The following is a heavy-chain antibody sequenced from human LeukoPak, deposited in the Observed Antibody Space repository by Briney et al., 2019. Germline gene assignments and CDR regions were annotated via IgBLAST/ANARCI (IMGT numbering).Heavy chain of an antibody. CDR2: IFSRSESI. V-gene: IGHV3-21*06. Sequence: GGSLRLSCAASGFTFGAYTINWVRQAPGKGLEWVSCIFSRSESILYADSVKGRFTISRDNARNLLYLQMDSLRVEDTAVYYCARDFFHSSESRPFDYWGQGTLVTVSS. D-gene: IGHD3-22*01. CDR3: ARDFFHSSESRPFDY. J-gene: IGHJ4*02. CDR1: GFTFGAYT.